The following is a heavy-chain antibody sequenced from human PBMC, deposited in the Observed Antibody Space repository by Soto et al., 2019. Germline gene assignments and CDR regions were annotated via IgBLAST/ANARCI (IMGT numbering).Heavy chain of an antibody. V-gene: IGHV3-30*18. J-gene: IGHJ4*02. CDR3: AKDLEIYYIGSWHDYFDF. CDR1: GFTFSSYG. CDR2: ISYDGSNK. Sequence: QVQLVESGGGVVQPGRSLRLSCAASGFTFSSYGMHWVRQAPGKGLEWVAVISYDGSNKYYANSVKGRFTISRDNSKNTLYLQMNSLRAEDTAVYYCAKDLEIYYIGSWHDYFDFWGQGTLVAFSS. D-gene: IGHD6-13*01.